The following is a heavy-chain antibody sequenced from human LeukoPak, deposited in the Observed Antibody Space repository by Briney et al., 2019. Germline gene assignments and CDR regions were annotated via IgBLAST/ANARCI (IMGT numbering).Heavy chain of an antibody. CDR2: ISYDGSNK. D-gene: IGHD1-1*01. CDR1: GFTFSSYG. Sequence: PGGSLRLSCSASGFTFSSYGMHWVRQAPGKGLEWVAVISYDGSNKYYADSVKGRFTISRDNSKNTLYLQMNSLRAEDTAVYYCARPAYNWKEGNFDYWGQGTLVTVSP. V-gene: IGHV3-30*03. CDR3: ARPAYNWKEGNFDY. J-gene: IGHJ4*02.